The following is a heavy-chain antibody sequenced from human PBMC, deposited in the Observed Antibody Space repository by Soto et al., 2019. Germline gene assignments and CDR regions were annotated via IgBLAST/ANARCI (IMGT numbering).Heavy chain of an antibody. CDR3: VRDNGDYFDY. V-gene: IGHV4-34*01. CDR1: GGSFSGYY. Sequence: SETLSLTCAVYGGSFSGYYWSWIRQPPGKGLEWIGEINHSGSTNYNPSLKSRVTISVDTSKNQFSLKLSSVTAADTAVYYCVRDNGDYFDYWAQGTMVAVS. CDR2: INHSGST. D-gene: IGHD4-17*01. J-gene: IGHJ4*02.